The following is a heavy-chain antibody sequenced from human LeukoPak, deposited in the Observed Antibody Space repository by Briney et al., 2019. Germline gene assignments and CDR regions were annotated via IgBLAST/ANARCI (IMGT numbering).Heavy chain of an antibody. CDR3: ATETIGRHYDY. Sequence: GGSLRLSCAASGFTFSSCGFNWVRQAPGKGLEWVSSIGPTGTDRYYADSVRGRFTISRDNAKNSMYLQMDSLRNEDTAVYYCATETIGRHYDYWGQGTLLTVSS. CDR2: IGPTGTDR. CDR1: GFTFSSCG. V-gene: IGHV3-21*01. D-gene: IGHD1-14*01. J-gene: IGHJ4*02.